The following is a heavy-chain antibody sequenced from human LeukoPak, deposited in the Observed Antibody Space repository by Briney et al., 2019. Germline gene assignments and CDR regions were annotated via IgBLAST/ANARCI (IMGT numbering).Heavy chain of an antibody. Sequence: PSETLSLTCTVPGGSISSSSYYWGWIRQPPRKGLEWLGSIYYSGSTYYNPSLKSLVTISVDTSKNQFSLKLSSVTAADTAVYYCARRAAAALNWFDPWGQGTLVTVSS. J-gene: IGHJ5*02. CDR3: ARRAAAALNWFDP. V-gene: IGHV4-39*01. D-gene: IGHD6-13*01. CDR2: IYYSGST. CDR1: GGSISSSSYY.